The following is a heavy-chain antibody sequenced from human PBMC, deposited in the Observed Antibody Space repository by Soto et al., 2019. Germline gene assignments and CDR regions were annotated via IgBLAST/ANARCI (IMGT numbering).Heavy chain of an antibody. CDR3: AAAYDY. CDR2: TYYSGTT. V-gene: IGHV4-59*02. J-gene: IGHJ4*02. Sequence: QVQLQESGPGLVKPSEPLYLTCTVSGASVQSYYWNWLRQVQGQGLEWIGNTYYSGTTNYNPSLQSRSTLSVDTSKDLFSLRRTSVTAADTAVYYCAAAYDYWGQGTLVTVSS. D-gene: IGHD2-15*01. CDR1: GASVQSYY.